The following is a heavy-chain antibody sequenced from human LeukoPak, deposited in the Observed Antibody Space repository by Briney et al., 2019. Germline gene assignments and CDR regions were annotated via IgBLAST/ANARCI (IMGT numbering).Heavy chain of an antibody. J-gene: IGHJ4*02. V-gene: IGHV3-23*01. CDR1: GFTFSSYA. CDR2: TAGSGISK. CDR3: ARLPTFYYDSSGYHYDY. D-gene: IGHD3-22*01. Sequence: GGSLRLSCAASGFTFSSYAMSWVRQAPGRGLEWASSTAGSGISKDYADSVKGRFAISKDKSKNTLYLQMDNLRAEDTGVYFCARLPTFYYDSSGYHYDYWGQGTLVTVSS.